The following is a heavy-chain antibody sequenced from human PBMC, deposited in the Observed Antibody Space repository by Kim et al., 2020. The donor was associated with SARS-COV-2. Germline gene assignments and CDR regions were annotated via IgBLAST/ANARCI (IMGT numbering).Heavy chain of an antibody. CDR2: INPNSGGT. D-gene: IGHD3-22*01. J-gene: IGHJ4*02. CDR3: ARDYYYDSSGSPPFDY. Sequence: ASVKVSCKASGYTFTGYYMHWVRQAPGQGLEWMGWINPNSGGTNYAQKFQGRVTMTRDTSISTAYMELSRLRSDDTAVYYCARDYYYDSSGSPPFDYWGQGTLVTVSS. CDR1: GYTFTGYY. V-gene: IGHV1-2*02.